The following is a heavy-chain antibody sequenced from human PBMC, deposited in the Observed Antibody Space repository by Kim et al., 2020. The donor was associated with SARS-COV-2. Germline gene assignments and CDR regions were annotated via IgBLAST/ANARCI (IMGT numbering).Heavy chain of an antibody. V-gene: IGHV1-18*01. CDR3: ARDSPGIAAAALDY. J-gene: IGHJ4*02. D-gene: IGHD6-13*01. Sequence: AQKLQGRVTMTTDTSTSTAYTELRSLRSDDTAVYYCARDSPGIAAAALDYWGQGTLVTVSS.